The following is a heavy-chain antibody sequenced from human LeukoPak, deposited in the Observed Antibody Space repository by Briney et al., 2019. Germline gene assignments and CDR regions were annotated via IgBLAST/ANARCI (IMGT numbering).Heavy chain of an antibody. Sequence: ASVKVSCKASGYTFTSYGISWVRQAPGQGLEWMGWISAYNDNTDYAQSLQGRVTMTIDTSTSTVYMELRSLRSDDTAVYYCARDVGRSYDLDYWGQGTLVTVSS. CDR2: ISAYNDNT. CDR1: GYTFTSYG. V-gene: IGHV1-18*01. D-gene: IGHD3-16*01. J-gene: IGHJ4*02. CDR3: ARDVGRSYDLDY.